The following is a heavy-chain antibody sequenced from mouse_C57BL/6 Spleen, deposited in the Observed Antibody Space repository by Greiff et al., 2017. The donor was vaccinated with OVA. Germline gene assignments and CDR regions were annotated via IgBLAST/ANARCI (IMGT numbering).Heavy chain of an antibody. J-gene: IGHJ3*01. CDR3: ARDGFFAY. D-gene: IGHD2-2*01. V-gene: IGHV3-6*01. Sequence: VQLQQSGPGLVKPSQSLSLTCSVTGYSITSGYFWNWIRQFPGNKLEWMGYISYDGSHNYNPSLKNRISITRDTSKNQFFLKLNSVTTEDTATYYCARDGFFAYWGQGTLVTVSA. CDR2: ISYDGSH. CDR1: GYSITSGYF.